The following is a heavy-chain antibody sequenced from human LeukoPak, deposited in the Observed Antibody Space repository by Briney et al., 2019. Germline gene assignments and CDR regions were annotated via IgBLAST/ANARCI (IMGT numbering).Heavy chain of an antibody. CDR1: GGSFSGYY. J-gene: IGHJ4*02. CDR3: ARGPLDTAVATYYFDN. Sequence: SETLSLTCAVYGGSFSGYYWSWIRQPPGKGLEWIRELNHSGSTNYNPSLKSRVTISVDTSKNQFSLQLTSVTAADTAVYYCARGPLDTAVATYYFDNWAQGTLVIVSS. D-gene: IGHD5-18*01. V-gene: IGHV4-34*01. CDR2: LNHSGST.